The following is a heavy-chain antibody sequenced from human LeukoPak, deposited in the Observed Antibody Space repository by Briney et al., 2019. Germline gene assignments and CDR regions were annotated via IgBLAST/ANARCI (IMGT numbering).Heavy chain of an antibody. CDR2: IYYSGTT. CDR1: GYSISTNYY. Sequence: SETLSLTCVVPGYSISTNYYWGWIRPPPGKGLEWIGNIYYSGTTFYNPSLKSRVTVSVDTYKSHFSLKLNSVTAADTAVYRCAGKAVTGLPNDYWGQGTLVTVSS. D-gene: IGHD6-19*01. V-gene: IGHV4-38-2*01. CDR3: AGKAVTGLPNDY. J-gene: IGHJ4*02.